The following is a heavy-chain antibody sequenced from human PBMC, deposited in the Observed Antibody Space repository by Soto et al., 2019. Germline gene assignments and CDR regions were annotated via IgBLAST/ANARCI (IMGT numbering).Heavy chain of an antibody. CDR3: VREANWNYEVGNYFDN. CDR2: IFHSGST. D-gene: IGHD1-7*01. CDR1: GASISSGDYY. J-gene: IGHJ4*02. Sequence: SETLSLTCTVSGASISSGDYYWSWIRQPPWKGLEWIGYIFHSGSTYYNPSLKSRITLSIDMSNNQFSLNLRSVTAADTAVYYCVREANWNYEVGNYFDNWGQGXLVTVYS. V-gene: IGHV4-30-4*01.